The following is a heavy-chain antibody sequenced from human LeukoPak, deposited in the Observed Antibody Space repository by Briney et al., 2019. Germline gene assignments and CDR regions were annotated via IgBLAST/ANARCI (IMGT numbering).Heavy chain of an antibody. D-gene: IGHD3-3*01. CDR1: GGSISSYY. Sequence: SETLSLTCTVSGGSISSYYWSWIRQPPGKGLEWIGYIYYSGSTNYNPSLKSRVTISVDTSKNQFSLKLSSVTAADTAVYYCARLTHYDFWSGHRAFDIWGQGTMVTVSS. V-gene: IGHV4-59*08. CDR3: ARLTHYDFWSGHRAFDI. CDR2: IYYSGST. J-gene: IGHJ3*02.